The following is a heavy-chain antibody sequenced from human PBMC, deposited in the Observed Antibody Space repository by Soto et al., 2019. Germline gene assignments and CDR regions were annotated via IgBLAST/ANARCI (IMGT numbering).Heavy chain of an antibody. V-gene: IGHV4-59*01. CDR2: MYNTGST. J-gene: IGHJ6*02. CDR1: GGSISRYY. CDR3: ARDLWGYCGTDCYPLDV. Sequence: QEQLQESGPGLVKPSETLSLTCTDSGGSISRYYCSWIRQPPGKGLGCIGYMYNTGSTVYNPSFKRRVTISVDTSKNQFSLKLNSVTAADTAEYYCARDLWGYCGTDCYPLDVWGQGTTVTVSS. D-gene: IGHD2-21*02.